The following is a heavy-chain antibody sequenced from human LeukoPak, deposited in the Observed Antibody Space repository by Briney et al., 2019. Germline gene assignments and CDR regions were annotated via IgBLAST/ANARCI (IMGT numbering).Heavy chain of an antibody. CDR2: IYNSETT. J-gene: IGHJ4*02. Sequence: SQTLSLTCAVYGGSFSGYYWNWIRQPPGKGLEWIGYIYNSETTHYNPSLKSRVAISLDTSKNQFSLKLNSVTAADTAVYYCARDGASGSSGFDYWGQGALVTVSS. D-gene: IGHD6-19*01. CDR1: GGSFSGYY. V-gene: IGHV4-34*09. CDR3: ARDGASGSSGFDY.